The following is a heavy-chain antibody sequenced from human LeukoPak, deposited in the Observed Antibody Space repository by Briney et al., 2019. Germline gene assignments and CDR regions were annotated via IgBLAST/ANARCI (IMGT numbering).Heavy chain of an antibody. CDR2: IYTSGST. CDR3: ARQTSSGWFDY. J-gene: IGHJ4*02. D-gene: IGHD6-19*01. Sequence: SETLSLTCTVSGGSISSYYWSWIRQPPGKGLEWIGYIYTSGSTNYNPFLKSRVTISVDTSKNQFSLKLSSVIAADTAVYYCARQTSSGWFDYWGQGTLVTVSS. V-gene: IGHV4-4*09. CDR1: GGSISSYY.